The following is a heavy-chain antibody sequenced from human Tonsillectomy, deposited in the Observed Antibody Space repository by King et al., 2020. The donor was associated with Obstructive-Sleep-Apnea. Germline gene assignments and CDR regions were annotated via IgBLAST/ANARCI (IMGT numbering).Heavy chain of an antibody. CDR2: INWNSGSI. CDR3: AKSYSSGWYVPFDY. J-gene: IGHJ4*02. V-gene: IGHV3-9*01. CDR1: GFTFDDYG. D-gene: IGHD6-19*01. Sequence: DVQLVESGGGLVQPGRSLRVSCAASGFTFDDYGMHWVRQAPGKGLEWVSGINWNSGSIGYADSVKGRFTISRDNAKNSLYLQMRSLRAEDTALYYCAKSYSSGWYVPFDYWGQGTLVTVSS.